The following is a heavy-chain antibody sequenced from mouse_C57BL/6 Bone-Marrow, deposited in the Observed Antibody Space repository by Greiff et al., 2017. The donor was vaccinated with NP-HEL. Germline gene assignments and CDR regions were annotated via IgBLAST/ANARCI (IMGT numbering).Heavy chain of an antibody. D-gene: IGHD3-2*02. CDR1: GYAFTNYL. V-gene: IGHV1-54*01. J-gene: IGHJ2*01. Sequence: VQLQESGAELVRPGTSVKVSCKASGYAFTNYLIEWVKQRPGQGLEWIGVINPGSGGTNYNEKFKGKATLTADKSSSTAYMQPSSLTSEDSAVYFCARDSSGHMYGGQGTTLTVSS. CDR3: ARDSSGHMY. CDR2: INPGSGGT.